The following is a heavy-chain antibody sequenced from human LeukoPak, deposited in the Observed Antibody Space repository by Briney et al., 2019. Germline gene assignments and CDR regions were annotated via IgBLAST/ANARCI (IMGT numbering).Heavy chain of an antibody. CDR2: IYNSATT. CDR3: ARGDPAVAGTDY. Sequence: SETLSLTCSVSGGSVSGCYWSWIRQSPGKGLEWIAYIYNSATTNYNPSLKSRVTISMDTSRNQFSLKLTSVTAADTAVYYCARGDPAVAGTDYWGQGTLVTVSS. CDR1: GGSVSGCY. V-gene: IGHV4-59*02. D-gene: IGHD6-19*01. J-gene: IGHJ4*02.